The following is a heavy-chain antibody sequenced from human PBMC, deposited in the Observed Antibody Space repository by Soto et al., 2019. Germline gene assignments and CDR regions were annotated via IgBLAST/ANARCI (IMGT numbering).Heavy chain of an antibody. J-gene: IGHJ6*02. CDR3: ARDLWGYCGTDCYPLDV. Sequence: SETLSLTCTVSGGSISSYHWSWIRQSPGKGLEWIGYTSNSAPTIYNPSLKSRVTISVDTSKNQFSLKLNSVTAADTAVYYCARDLWGYCGTDCYPLDVWGQGTTVTVSS. D-gene: IGHD2-21*02. CDR1: GGSISSYH. V-gene: IGHV4-59*01. CDR2: TSNSAPT.